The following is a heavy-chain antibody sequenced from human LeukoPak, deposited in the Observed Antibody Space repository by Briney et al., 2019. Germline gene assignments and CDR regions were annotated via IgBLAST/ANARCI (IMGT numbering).Heavy chain of an antibody. V-gene: IGHV4-4*07. CDR3: ARVGVGIAAAGIDY. Sequence: SETLSLTCAVSGGSISSYYWSWIRQPAGKGLEWIGRIYTSGSTNYNPSLKSRVTMSVDTSKNQFSLKLSSVTAADTAVYYCARVGVGIAAAGIDYWGQGTLVTVSS. CDR1: GGSISSYY. D-gene: IGHD6-13*01. CDR2: IYTSGST. J-gene: IGHJ4*02.